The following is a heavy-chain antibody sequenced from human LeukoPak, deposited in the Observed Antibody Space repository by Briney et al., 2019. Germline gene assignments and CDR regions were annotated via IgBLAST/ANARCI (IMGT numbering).Heavy chain of an antibody. Sequence: SETLSLTCTVSGGSISSSSYYWGWIRQPPGKGLEWIGSIYYSGSTYYNPSLKSRVTISVDTSKNQFSLKLSSVTAADTAVYYCARLVGATRRFDPWGQETLVTVSS. J-gene: IGHJ5*02. CDR1: GGSISSSSYY. CDR3: ARLVGATRRFDP. V-gene: IGHV4-39*07. CDR2: IYYSGST. D-gene: IGHD1-26*01.